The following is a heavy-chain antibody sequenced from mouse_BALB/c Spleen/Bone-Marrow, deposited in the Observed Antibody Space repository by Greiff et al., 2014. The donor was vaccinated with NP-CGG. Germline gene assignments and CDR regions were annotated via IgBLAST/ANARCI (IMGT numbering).Heavy chain of an antibody. CDR1: GYTFTSYV. CDR2: IHPYNNGT. V-gene: IGHV1-14*01. CDR3: ARRYGNYYFDY. D-gene: IGHD2-10*02. Sequence: VQLQQSGPELVKPGASVKMSCKASGYTFTSYVMHWVKQKPGQGLEWIGYIHPYNNGTKYNEKFKGKATLTSDKSSSTAYMELSSLTSEDSAVYYCARRYGNYYFDYWGQGTTLTVSS. J-gene: IGHJ2*01.